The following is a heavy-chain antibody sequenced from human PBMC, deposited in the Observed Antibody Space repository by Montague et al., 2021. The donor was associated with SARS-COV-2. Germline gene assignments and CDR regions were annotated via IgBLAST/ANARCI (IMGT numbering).Heavy chain of an antibody. V-gene: IGHV2-5*02. D-gene: IGHD1-20*01. CDR1: GFSLSTTGVG. CDR3: AAYKITVWAFEY. Sequence: PALVKPTQTLTLTCTFSGFSLSTTGVGVGWIRQPPGKALGWLALIYWDDDKRYSPSLKSRLTITKNTSKNQVVLTMTNMDPVDTTTYYFAAYKITVWAFEYGGQGTLVTVSS. CDR2: IYWDDDK. J-gene: IGHJ4*02.